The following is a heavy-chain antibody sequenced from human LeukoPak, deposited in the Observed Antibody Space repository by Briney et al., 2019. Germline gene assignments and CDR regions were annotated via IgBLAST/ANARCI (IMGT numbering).Heavy chain of an antibody. CDR2: IYYSGST. CDR3: ARVPDTAMVSLGTFDY. CDR1: GGSLSSYY. D-gene: IGHD5-18*01. Sequence: SETLSLTCTVSGGSLSSYYWSWIRQPPGKGLEWIGYIYYSGSTNYNPSLKSRVTISVDTSKNQFSLKLSSVTAADTAVYYCARVPDTAMVSLGTFDYWGQGTLVTVSS. V-gene: IGHV4-59*01. J-gene: IGHJ4*02.